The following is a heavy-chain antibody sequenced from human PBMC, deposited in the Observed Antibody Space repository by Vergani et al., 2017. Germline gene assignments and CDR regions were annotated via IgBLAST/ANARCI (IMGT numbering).Heavy chain of an antibody. CDR1: GYTFTSYG. D-gene: IGHD2-8*01. J-gene: IGHJ6*03. CDR2: INPNSGGT. CDR3: AIKGDCTNGVCYMNYYYMDV. Sequence: QVQLVQSGAEVKKPGSSVKVSCKASGYTFTSYGISWVRQAPGQGLEWMGWINPNSGGTNYAQKFQGRVTMTRDTSISTAYMELSRLRSDDTAVYYCAIKGDCTNGVCYMNYYYMDVWGKGTTVTVSS. V-gene: IGHV1-2*02.